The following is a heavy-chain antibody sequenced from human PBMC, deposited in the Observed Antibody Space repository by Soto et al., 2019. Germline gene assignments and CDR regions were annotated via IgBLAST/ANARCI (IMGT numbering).Heavy chain of an antibody. D-gene: IGHD2-15*01. CDR1: GDSISSYY. J-gene: IGHJ5*02. CDR3: AKHYRGPLPVGFAP. V-gene: IGHV4-59*08. CDR2: INYSGSS. Sequence: SETLSLTCTVSGDSISSYYWSWIRQAPGKGLEWIGDINYSGSSNYNPSLKSRVTISVDTSKNQFSLKLTSVTAADAAVYFCAKHYRGPLPVGFAPGGRETLVTVPS.